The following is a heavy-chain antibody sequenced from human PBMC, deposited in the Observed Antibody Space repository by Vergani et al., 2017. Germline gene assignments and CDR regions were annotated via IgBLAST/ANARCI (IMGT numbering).Heavy chain of an antibody. CDR1: GYTFTSYD. V-gene: IGHV1-8*01. D-gene: IGHD1-26*01. CDR3: ARRSIVPADRPGYYNWFDP. J-gene: IGHJ5*02. Sequence: QVQLVQSGAEVKKPGASVKVSCKASGYTFTSYDINWVRQATGQGLEWMGWMNPNSGNTGYAQKFQGRVTMTRNTSISTAYMELSSLRSEDTAVYYCARRSIVPADRPGYYNWFDPWGQGTLVTVSS. CDR2: MNPNSGNT.